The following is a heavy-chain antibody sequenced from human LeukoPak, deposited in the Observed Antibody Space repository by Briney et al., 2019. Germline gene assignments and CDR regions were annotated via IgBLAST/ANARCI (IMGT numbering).Heavy chain of an antibody. CDR1: GFTFSSYW. D-gene: IGHD2-15*01. V-gene: IGHV3-74*01. Sequence: PGGSLRLSCAASGFTFSSYWMHWVRQAPGKGLVWVSRINSDGSSTSYADSVKGRFTISRDNAKNSLYLQMNSLRAEDTALYYCAKVKDTPRGYYGMDVWGQGTTVTVSS. CDR3: AKVKDTPRGYYGMDV. CDR2: INSDGSST. J-gene: IGHJ6*02.